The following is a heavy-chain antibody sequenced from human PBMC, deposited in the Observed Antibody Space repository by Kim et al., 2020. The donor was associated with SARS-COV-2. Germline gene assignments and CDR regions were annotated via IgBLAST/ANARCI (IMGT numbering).Heavy chain of an antibody. V-gene: IGHV4-39*01. Sequence: SETLSLTCTVSGGSISSSSYYWGWIRQPPGKGLEWTGSIYYSGSTYYNPSLKSRVTISVDTSKNQFSLKLSSVTAADTAVYYCARVLGDYYGSGSYFDYWGQGTLVTVSS. J-gene: IGHJ4*02. CDR2: IYYSGST. CDR1: GGSISSSSYY. D-gene: IGHD3-10*01. CDR3: ARVLGDYYGSGSYFDY.